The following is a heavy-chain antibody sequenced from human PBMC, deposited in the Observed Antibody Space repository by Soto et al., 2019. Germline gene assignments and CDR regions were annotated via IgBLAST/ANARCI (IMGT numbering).Heavy chain of an antibody. CDR3: ARGSPGGHGMDV. J-gene: IGHJ6*02. V-gene: IGHV3-48*02. CDR1: GFTFSDYS. CDR2: ISSSSINI. D-gene: IGHD3-10*01. Sequence: HPGGSLRLSWGASGFTFSDYSMNWVRQAPGKGLEWVSYISSSSINIYYADSVRGRFTISRDNAKNLVYLQMNSLRDEDTAVYYCARGSPGGHGMDVWGPGTTVTVS.